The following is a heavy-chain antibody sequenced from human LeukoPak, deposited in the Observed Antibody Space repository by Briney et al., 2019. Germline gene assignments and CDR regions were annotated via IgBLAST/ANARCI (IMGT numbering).Heavy chain of an antibody. CDR1: DGSISNYY. V-gene: IGHV4-59*08. Sequence: SQTLSLTCSVFDGSISNYYWSWIRQPPGRGLEWIGYAYYSGSNTYNPSLESRVTISVDTSKNQFSLKLTAVTAADTAVYYCARNSAVATSRSWFDPWGQGTLVTVSS. J-gene: IGHJ5*02. CDR3: ARNSAVATSRSWFDP. CDR2: AYYSGSN. D-gene: IGHD6-19*01.